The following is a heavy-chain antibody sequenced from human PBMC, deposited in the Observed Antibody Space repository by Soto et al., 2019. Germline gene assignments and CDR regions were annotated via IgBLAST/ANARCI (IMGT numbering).Heavy chain of an antibody. CDR3: ARVLVVPTSGSDAFDI. CDR1: GYTFTGYY. D-gene: IGHD3-3*01. CDR2: INPNSGGT. V-gene: IGHV1-2*02. Sequence: QVQLVQSGAEVKKPGASVKVSCKASGYTFTGYYMHWVRQAPGQGLEWMGWINPNSGGTNYAQKFQGRVTMTRDTSISTAYMELSRLRSDDTAVYYCARVLVVPTSGSDAFDIWGQGTMVTVSS. J-gene: IGHJ3*02.